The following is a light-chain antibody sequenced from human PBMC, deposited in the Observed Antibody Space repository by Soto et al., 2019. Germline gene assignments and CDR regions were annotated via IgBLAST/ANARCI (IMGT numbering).Light chain of an antibody. CDR1: QSVSSNY. Sequence: EIVLTQSPGTLSLSPGERATLSCRASQSVSSNYLAWYQQKPGQAPRLLIYGASSRATGIPDRFSGSGSGTDFTLTISRLEPEDFATYYCQQYNSYLLTFGGGTKVDIK. J-gene: IGKJ4*01. CDR3: QQYNSYLLT. CDR2: GAS. V-gene: IGKV3-20*01.